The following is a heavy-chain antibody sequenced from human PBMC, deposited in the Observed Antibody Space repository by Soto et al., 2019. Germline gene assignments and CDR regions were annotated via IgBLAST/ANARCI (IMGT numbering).Heavy chain of an antibody. Sequence: GGSLRLSCAASGFTFSDHYMDWVRQAPGKGLEWVGRTRNKANSYTTEYAASVKGRFTISRDDSKNSLYLQMNSLKTEDTAVYYFAKVHVFGFGAFDIWGQGTMVTVSS. CDR2: TRNKANSYTT. D-gene: IGHD3-3*01. CDR1: GFTFSDHY. CDR3: AKVHVFGFGAFDI. V-gene: IGHV3-72*01. J-gene: IGHJ3*02.